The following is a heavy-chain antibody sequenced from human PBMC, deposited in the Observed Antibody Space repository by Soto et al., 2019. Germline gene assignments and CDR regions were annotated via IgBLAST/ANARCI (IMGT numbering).Heavy chain of an antibody. V-gene: IGHV3-23*01. CDR3: AKGLHYDILTGYYSALDYFDY. CDR1: GFTFSSYA. CDR2: ISGSGGST. Sequence: EVQLLESGGGLVQPGGSLRLSCAASGFTFSSYAMSWVRQAPGKGLEWVSAISGSGGSTYYADSVKGRFTISRDNSKNTLYLQMNSLRAGDTAVYYCAKGLHYDILTGYYSALDYFDYWGQGTLVTVSS. D-gene: IGHD3-9*01. J-gene: IGHJ4*02.